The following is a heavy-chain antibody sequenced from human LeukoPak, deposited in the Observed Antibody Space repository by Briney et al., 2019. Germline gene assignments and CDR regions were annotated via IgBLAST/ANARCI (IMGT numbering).Heavy chain of an antibody. CDR3: AREIVGAIKSYFDY. Sequence: GGSLRLSCAASGFPFSTYWMTWVRQAPGKGLEWVANIKQDESEKYHVDSVKGRFTISRDNAKSSLFLQMNSLRAEDTAVYYCAREIVGAIKSYFDYWGQGTLVTASS. CDR2: IKQDESEK. V-gene: IGHV3-7*01. J-gene: IGHJ4*02. CDR1: GFPFSTYW. D-gene: IGHD1-26*01.